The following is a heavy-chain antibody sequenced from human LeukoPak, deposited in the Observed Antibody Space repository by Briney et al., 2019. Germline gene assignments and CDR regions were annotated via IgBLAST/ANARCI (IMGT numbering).Heavy chain of an antibody. Sequence: ASVTVSCKASGYTFTSYGISWVRQAPGQGLEWMGWISAYNGNTNYAQKLQGRVTMTTDTSTSTAYMELRSLRSDDTAVYYCARGGSGDTMVRGVIISRSHYYYMDVWGKGTTVTISS. J-gene: IGHJ6*03. CDR3: ARGGSGDTMVRGVIISRSHYYYMDV. CDR2: ISAYNGNT. V-gene: IGHV1-18*01. CDR1: GYTFTSYG. D-gene: IGHD3-10*01.